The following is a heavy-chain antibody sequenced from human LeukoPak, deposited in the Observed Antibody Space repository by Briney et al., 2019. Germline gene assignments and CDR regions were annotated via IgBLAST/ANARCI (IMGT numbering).Heavy chain of an antibody. J-gene: IGHJ4*02. D-gene: IGHD3-3*01. V-gene: IGHV3-66*01. Sequence: GGSLRLSCAASGFTVSNNYMTWVRQAPGKGLEWVSLIYSGGSTYYADSVKGRHTISRDNSKNTVYLQMNSLRAEDTAVYYCANRLSGAVIVDYWGQGTLVTVSS. CDR3: ANRLSGAVIVDY. CDR2: IYSGGST. CDR1: GFTVSNNY.